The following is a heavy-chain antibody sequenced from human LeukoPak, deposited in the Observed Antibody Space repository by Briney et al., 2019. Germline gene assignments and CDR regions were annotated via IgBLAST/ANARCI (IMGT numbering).Heavy chain of an antibody. CDR3: ARQGGDYINGGYFYYYYYIDV. J-gene: IGHJ6*03. V-gene: IGHV4-39*01. D-gene: IGHD4-11*01. CDR1: GGSISSSDYY. Sequence: PSETLSLTCTVSGGSISSSDYYWGWIRQPPGKGLEWIGSIYYSGSTYYNPPLKSRVTISIDTSKNQFSLKLTSVTAADTAVYYCARQGGDYINGGYFYYYYYIDVWGKGTTVTVSS. CDR2: IYYSGST.